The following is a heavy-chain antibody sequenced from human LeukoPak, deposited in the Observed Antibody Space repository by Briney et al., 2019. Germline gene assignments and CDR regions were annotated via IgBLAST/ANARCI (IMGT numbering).Heavy chain of an antibody. CDR2: INHSGST. CDR3: ASLYGPSRS. V-gene: IGHV4-34*01. J-gene: IGHJ4*02. Sequence: KPSETLSLTCAVYGGSFSGYYWSWIRQPPGKGLEWIGEINHSGSTNYNPSLKSRVTISVDTSKNQFSLKLSSVTAADTAVYYCASLYGPSRSWGQGTLVTVSS. CDR1: GGSFSGYY. D-gene: IGHD4-17*01.